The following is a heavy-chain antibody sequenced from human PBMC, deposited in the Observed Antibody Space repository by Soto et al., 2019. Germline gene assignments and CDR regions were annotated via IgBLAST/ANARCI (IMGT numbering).Heavy chain of an antibody. CDR1: GGSVNSGSYS. Sequence: SETLSLTCTVSGGSVNSGSYSWYWIRQPPGKGLEWIGYIYYSGSTNYNPALKSRVTISVDTSKNQFSLKLSSVTAADTAVYYCARADRSGWSGYWGQGTLVTVSS. CDR3: ARADRSGWSGY. V-gene: IGHV4-61*01. J-gene: IGHJ4*02. D-gene: IGHD6-19*01. CDR2: IYYSGST.